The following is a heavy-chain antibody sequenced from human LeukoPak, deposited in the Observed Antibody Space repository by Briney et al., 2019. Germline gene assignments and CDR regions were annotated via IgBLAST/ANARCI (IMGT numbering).Heavy chain of an antibody. CDR1: GGSISSYY. CDR2: IYYSGST. Sequence: SEALSLTCTVSGGSISSYYWSWIRQPPGKGLEWIGYIYYSGSTNYNPSLESRVTISVDTSKNQFSLKLSSVTAADTAVYYCARTTEWLLGGFFAYWGQGTLVTVSS. V-gene: IGHV4-59*01. D-gene: IGHD3-3*01. CDR3: ARTTEWLLGGFFAY. J-gene: IGHJ4*02.